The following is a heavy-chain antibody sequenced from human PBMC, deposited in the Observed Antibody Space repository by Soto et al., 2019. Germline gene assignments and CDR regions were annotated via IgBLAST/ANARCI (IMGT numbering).Heavy chain of an antibody. CDR1: GFTFSNQG. Sequence: EVQLLESGGDLVQGGGSLRLSCAASGFTFSNQGMTWVRQAPGKGLEWVSSISGSDFGGRGGDTYYADSVKGRFTLSGDHSKNMLYLQLNSLRVDDTAEYFCARLPYVIGIPILIDHWGQGTLVTVSP. V-gene: IGHV3-23*01. J-gene: IGHJ4*02. CDR2: ISGSDFGGRGGDT. CDR3: ARLPYVIGIPILIDH. D-gene: IGHD3-9*01.